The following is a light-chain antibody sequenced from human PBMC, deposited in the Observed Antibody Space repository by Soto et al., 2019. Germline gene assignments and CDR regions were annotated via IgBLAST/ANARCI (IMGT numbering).Light chain of an antibody. CDR1: QGITGA. J-gene: IGKJ4*01. CDR2: DAS. CDR3: QQFNNHVLT. Sequence: AIQLTQSPSSLSASVGDRVTITCRASQGITGALAWYQQKPGEPPKLLIYDASSLESGVPSRFSGSGSGTDFTLTISSLQPDDSATYFCQQFNNHVLTFGGGTKVEIK. V-gene: IGKV1D-13*01.